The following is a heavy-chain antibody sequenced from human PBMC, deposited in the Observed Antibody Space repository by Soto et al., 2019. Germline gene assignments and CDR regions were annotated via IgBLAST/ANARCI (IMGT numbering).Heavy chain of an antibody. J-gene: IGHJ4*02. Sequence: PSETLSLTCTVSGDSTSSGGYYWGWIRQYPGKGLEWIGYIFYRGTTFYNPSLKSRVSISVDTSNNQFSLKLSSVTAADTAVYYCARGRDLDIHYSDSSDYYTDYWGQGTLVTVSS. CDR2: IFYRGTT. CDR3: ARGRDLDIHYSDSSDYYTDY. V-gene: IGHV4-31*03. D-gene: IGHD3-22*01. CDR1: GDSTSSGGYY.